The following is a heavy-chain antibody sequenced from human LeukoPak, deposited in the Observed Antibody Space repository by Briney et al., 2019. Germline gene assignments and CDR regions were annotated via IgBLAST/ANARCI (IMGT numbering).Heavy chain of an antibody. CDR2: ISASSGNT. CDR1: GYTFSSYG. J-gene: IGHJ6*03. D-gene: IGHD6-19*01. CDR3: ARVGSGWSSYYYYMDV. V-gene: IGHV1-18*01. Sequence: ASVKVSCKASGYTFSSYGISWVRQAPGQGLEWMGWISASSGNTNYAQKLQGRVTMSTDTSTSTAYMELRSLRSDDTAVYYCARVGSGWSSYYYYMDVWGKGTTVTISS.